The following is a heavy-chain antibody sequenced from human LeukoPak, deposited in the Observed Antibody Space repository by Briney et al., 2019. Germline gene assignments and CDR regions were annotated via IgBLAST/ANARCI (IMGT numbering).Heavy chain of an antibody. D-gene: IGHD3-10*01. V-gene: IGHV4-34*01. Sequence: SETLSLTCAVYGGSFSGYYWSWIRQPPGKGLEWIGEINHSGSTNYNPSLKSRVTISVDTSKNQFPLKLSSVTAADTAVYYCARSVRGVNRWFDPWGQGTLVTVSS. CDR2: INHSGST. J-gene: IGHJ5*02. CDR3: ARSVRGVNRWFDP. CDR1: GGSFSGYY.